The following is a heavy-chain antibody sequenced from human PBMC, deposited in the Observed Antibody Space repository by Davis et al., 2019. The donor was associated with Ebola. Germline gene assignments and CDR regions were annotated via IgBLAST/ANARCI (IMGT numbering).Heavy chain of an antibody. CDR3: AVLAGY. J-gene: IGHJ4*02. D-gene: IGHD2/OR15-2a*01. CDR1: GGSVKSHY. Sequence: MPGGSLRLSCSVSGGSVKSHYWSWIRQSPGKGLEWIGYFFYSGSTNYNPSLMSRATISLDTSSNQVSLKLNSVTTADTAVYYCAVLAGYWGQGTLVTVSS. V-gene: IGHV4-59*02. CDR2: FFYSGST.